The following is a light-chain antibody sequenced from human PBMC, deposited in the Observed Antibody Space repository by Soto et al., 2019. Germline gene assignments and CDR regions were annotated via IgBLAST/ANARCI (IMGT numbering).Light chain of an antibody. CDR3: QQYNNWPRT. CDR2: GAS. Sequence: EIVMTQSTATLSVSPGERATLSCRASQGVSSNLAWYQQKPGQAPRLLIYGASTRATGVPARFSGSGSGTEFTLTISSLQSEDFAIYYCQQYNNWPRTFGRGTKVEVK. CDR1: QGVSSN. V-gene: IGKV3-15*01. J-gene: IGKJ1*01.